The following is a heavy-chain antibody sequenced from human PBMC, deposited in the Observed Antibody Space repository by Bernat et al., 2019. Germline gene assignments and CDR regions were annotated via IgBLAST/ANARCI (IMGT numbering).Heavy chain of an antibody. CDR3: ARDLNYYDSSGYGI. V-gene: IGHV3-33*01. J-gene: IGHJ3*02. CDR1: GFTFSSYG. Sequence: QVQLVESGGGVVQPGRSLRLSCAASGFTFSSYGMHWVRQAPGKGLEWVAVIWYDGSNKYYADSVKGRFTISRDNSKNKLYLQMNSLRAEDTAVYYCARDLNYYDSSGYGIWGQGTMVTVSS. D-gene: IGHD3-22*01. CDR2: IWYDGSNK.